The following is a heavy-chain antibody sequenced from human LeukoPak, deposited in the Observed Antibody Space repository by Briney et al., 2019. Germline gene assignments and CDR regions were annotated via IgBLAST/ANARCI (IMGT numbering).Heavy chain of an antibody. CDR3: ARGVSLLWFGDVRWFDP. CDR2: IYYSGST. V-gene: IGHV4-59*12. D-gene: IGHD3-10*01. Sequence: SETLSLTCTVSGGSISSYYWSWIRQPPGKGLEWIGYIYYSGSTNYNPSLKSRVTISADTSKNQFSLKLSSVTAADTAVYYCARGVSLLWFGDVRWFDPWGQGTLVTVSS. J-gene: IGHJ5*02. CDR1: GGSISSYY.